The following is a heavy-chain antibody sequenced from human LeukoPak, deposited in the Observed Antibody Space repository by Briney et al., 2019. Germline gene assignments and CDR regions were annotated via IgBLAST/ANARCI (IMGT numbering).Heavy chain of an antibody. CDR2: IYYSGST. D-gene: IGHD6-13*01. Sequence: SQTLSLTCTVSGGSISSGDYYWSWIRQPPGKGLEWIGYIYYSGSTYYNPSLKSRVTISVDTSKNQFSLKLSSVTAADTAVYYRARALAYSSSWYDYWGQGTLVTVSS. CDR1: GGSISSGDYY. J-gene: IGHJ4*02. V-gene: IGHV4-30-4*08. CDR3: ARALAYSSSWYDY.